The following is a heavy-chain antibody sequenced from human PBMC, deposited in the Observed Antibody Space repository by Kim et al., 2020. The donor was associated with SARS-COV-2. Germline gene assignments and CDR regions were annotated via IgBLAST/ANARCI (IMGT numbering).Heavy chain of an antibody. V-gene: IGHV3-23*01. J-gene: IGHJ4*02. D-gene: IGHD2-15*01. Sequence: GGSLRLSCAASGFTFSSYGMSWVRQAPGKGLEWVSIVTSSGSNTYYADSVKGRSTISRDNFKTTLYLQMGSLTVDDTAVYYCAKSESRDFCCYDYWGQGT. CDR3: AKSESRDFCCYDY. CDR2: VTSSGSNT. CDR1: GFTFSSYG.